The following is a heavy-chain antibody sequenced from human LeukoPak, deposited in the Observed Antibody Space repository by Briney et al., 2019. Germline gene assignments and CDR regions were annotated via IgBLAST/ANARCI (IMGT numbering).Heavy chain of an antibody. CDR3: ATHGYSELRYFDWSTNE. CDR2: IKEDGSEK. D-gene: IGHD3-9*01. Sequence: GGSLRLSCVVSGFAFSSHWMSWVRQAPGKGLEWVANIKEDGSEKYYVDSVKGRFTISRDNAKKSLYLQMDSLRAEDTAVYYCATHGYSELRYFDWSTNEWGQGTLVTVSS. CDR1: GFAFSSHW. V-gene: IGHV3-7*01. J-gene: IGHJ4*02.